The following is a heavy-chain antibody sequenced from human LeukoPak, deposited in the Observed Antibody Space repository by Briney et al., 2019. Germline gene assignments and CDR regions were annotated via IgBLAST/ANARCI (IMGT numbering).Heavy chain of an antibody. CDR1: GFTVSSNY. D-gene: IGHD3-3*01. Sequence: GGSLRLSCAASGFTVSSNYMSWVRQAPGKGLEWVSVIYSGGSTYYADSVKGRFTISRDNSKNTLYLRMNSLRAEDTAVYYCARDWSWSGYYKGLAVDYWGQGTLVTVSS. CDR2: IYSGGST. V-gene: IGHV3-66*02. CDR3: ARDWSWSGYYKGLAVDY. J-gene: IGHJ4*02.